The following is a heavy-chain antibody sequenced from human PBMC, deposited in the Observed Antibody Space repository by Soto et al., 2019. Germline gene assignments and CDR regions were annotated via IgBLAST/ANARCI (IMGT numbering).Heavy chain of an antibody. CDR1: GGPFSNYA. J-gene: IGHJ4*02. CDR2: IIPISGTT. CDR3: SIAPGYSYSHIFYFSG. Sequence: QVQVVQSGAEVRKPGSSVRVSCKASGGPFSNYAINWLRQAPGQGLVWMGGIIPISGTTNYTQKFQGRLPITALESTRTAYLERSSLTSEDTAIYYSSIAPGYSYSHIFYFSGWGPGNQVTFSS. V-gene: IGHV1-69*01. D-gene: IGHD5-18*01.